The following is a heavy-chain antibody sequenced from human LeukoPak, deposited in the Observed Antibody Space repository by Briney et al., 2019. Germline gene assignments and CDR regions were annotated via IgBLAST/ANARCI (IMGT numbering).Heavy chain of an antibody. V-gene: IGHV2-5*02. D-gene: IGHD3-10*01. Sequence: SGPTLVKPTQTLTLTCTFAGFSLSTSGVGVGWIRRRPGKALEWLALIYWDDDKRYSPSLKSRRTSTKDTSKNQVVLTMTNMDPVDTATYYCAHLTAQYGSGLYFDYWGQGTLVIVSS. CDR3: AHLTAQYGSGLYFDY. CDR2: IYWDDDK. CDR1: GFSLSTSGVG. J-gene: IGHJ4*02.